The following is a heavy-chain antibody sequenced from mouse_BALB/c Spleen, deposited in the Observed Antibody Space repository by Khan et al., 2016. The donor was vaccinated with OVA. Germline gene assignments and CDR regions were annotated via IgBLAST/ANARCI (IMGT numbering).Heavy chain of an antibody. CDR2: ISSGSTYT. CDR1: GFSFSSYT. D-gene: IGHD2-1*01. Sequence: EVELVESGGGLVKPGGSLKLSCAASGFSFSSYTMSWVRQTPEKRLEWVATISSGSTYTYSPDSVKGRFTISRDNAKNTLYLHMGSLKSEDTAMLNGRFTISRDNSTNTLYLQMSNLKTADTAMYDCTRDCNYAHWYFDVWGAGTTVTVSS. V-gene: IGHV5-6-4*01. J-gene: IGHJ1*01. CDR3: RFTISRDNSTNTLYLQMSNLKTADTAMYDCTRDCNYAHWYFDV.